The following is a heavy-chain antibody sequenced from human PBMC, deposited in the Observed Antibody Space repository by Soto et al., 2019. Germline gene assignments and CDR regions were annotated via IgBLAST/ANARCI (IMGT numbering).Heavy chain of an antibody. CDR3: AREGWGWELNGTFDY. V-gene: IGHV3-33*01. CDR2: IWYDGSNK. J-gene: IGHJ4*02. CDR1: GFTFSSYG. Sequence: QVQLVESGGGVVQPGRSLRLSCAASGFTFSSYGMHWVRQAPGKGLEWVAVIWYDGSNKYYADSVKGRFTISRDNSKNTWYLKLNSLRAEDTAVYYCAREGWGWELNGTFDYWGQGTLVTVSS. D-gene: IGHD1-26*01.